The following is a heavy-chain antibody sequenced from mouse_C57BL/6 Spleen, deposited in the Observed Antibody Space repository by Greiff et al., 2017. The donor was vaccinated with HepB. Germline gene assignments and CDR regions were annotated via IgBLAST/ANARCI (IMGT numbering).Heavy chain of an antibody. J-gene: IGHJ4*01. CDR1: GYAFSSYW. D-gene: IGHD4-1*01. CDR3: ASPFLTGTGDYAMDY. CDR2: IYPGDGDT. Sequence: QVQLKESGAELVKPGASVKISCKASGYAFSSYWMNWVKQRPGKGLEWIGQIYPGDGDTNYNGKFKGKATLTADKSSSTAYMQLSSLTSEDSAVYFCASPFLTGTGDYAMDYWGQGTSVTVSS. V-gene: IGHV1-80*01.